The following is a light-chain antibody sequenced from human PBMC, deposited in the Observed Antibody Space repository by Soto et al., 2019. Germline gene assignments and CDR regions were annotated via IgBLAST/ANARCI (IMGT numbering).Light chain of an antibody. CDR2: DVN. CDR1: XXXVGAYNY. CDR3: CSYAGRYTLV. V-gene: IGLV2-11*01. J-gene: IGLJ2*01. Sequence: QSALTQPRSVSGSPXXXVTISCTXXXXXVGAYNYVSWYQQHPGKAPKLMFYDVNKRPSGVPDRFSGSKSTNTASLTISGLQADDEADYYCCSYAGRYTLVFGGGTKLTVL.